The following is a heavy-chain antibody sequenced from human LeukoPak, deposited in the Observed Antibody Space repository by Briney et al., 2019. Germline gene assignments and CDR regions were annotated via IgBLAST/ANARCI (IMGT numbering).Heavy chain of an antibody. V-gene: IGHV4-59*01. CDR2: IYYTGQT. D-gene: IGHD3-10*01. CDR3: ARGGGDYNGSGDWFDP. CDR1: GDSISNYY. J-gene: IGHJ5*02. Sequence: RASETLSLTCTVSGDSISNYYWTSIRQPPGKGLEWIGYIYYTGQTNYNPSLESRVTISVDTSRGHFSLRLTSVTAADTAIYYCARGGGDYNGSGDWFDPWGQGTLATVSS.